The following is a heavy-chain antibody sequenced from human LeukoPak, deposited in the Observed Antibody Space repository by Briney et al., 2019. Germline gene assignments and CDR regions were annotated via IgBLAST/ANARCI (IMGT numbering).Heavy chain of an antibody. V-gene: IGHV4-59*01. D-gene: IGHD1-26*01. CDR3: ARDPDRVGATYAFDI. J-gene: IGHJ3*02. CDR2: IYYSGNT. Sequence: SETLSLTCTVSGGSISNYYWNWIRQPPGKGLEWLGYIYYSGNTIYNPSLTSRVTISVDTSNNQFSLELSSVTAADTAVYYCARDPDRVGATYAFDIWGQGTMVTVSS. CDR1: GGSISNYY.